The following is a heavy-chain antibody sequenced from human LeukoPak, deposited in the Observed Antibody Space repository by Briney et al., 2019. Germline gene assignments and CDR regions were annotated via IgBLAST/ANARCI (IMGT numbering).Heavy chain of an antibody. V-gene: IGHV4-59*08. J-gene: IGHJ4*02. CDR1: GGSISSYY. CDR3: ARRHWGPIDY. D-gene: IGHD7-27*01. CDR2: IYYSGST. Sequence: SETLSLTCTVSGGSISSYYWSWIRQPPGKGLEWIGYIYYSGSTNYNPSLKSRVTISVDTSKNQFSLKLSSVTAEDTAVYYCARRHWGPIDYWGQGTLVTVSS.